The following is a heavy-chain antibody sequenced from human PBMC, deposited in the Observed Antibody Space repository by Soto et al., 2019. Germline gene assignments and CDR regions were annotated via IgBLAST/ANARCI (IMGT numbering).Heavy chain of an antibody. CDR1: GGSFSGYY. V-gene: IGHV4-34*01. D-gene: IGHD3-3*01. CDR2: INHSGST. Sequence: SETLSLTCAVYGGSFSGYYWSWIRQPPGKGLEWIGEINHSGSTNYNPSLKSRVTISVDTSKNQFSLKLSSVTAADTAAYYCASRNYDFWSGYPFDYWGQGTLVTVSS. J-gene: IGHJ4*02. CDR3: ASRNYDFWSGYPFDY.